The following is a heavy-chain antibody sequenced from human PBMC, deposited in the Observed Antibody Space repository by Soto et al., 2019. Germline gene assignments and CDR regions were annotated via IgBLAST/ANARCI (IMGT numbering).Heavy chain of an antibody. CDR3: AYDSSGYLDY. CDR2: INVGNGNT. V-gene: IGHV1-3*01. CDR1: GYTFTTYA. D-gene: IGHD3-22*01. J-gene: IGHJ4*02. Sequence: XSVKISCKASGYTFTTYAIHWVRQAPGQRLEWMGWINVGNGNTKYSQKFQGRVTITRDTSASTAHMELSSLRSEDTAVYYCAYDSSGYLDYWGQGTLVTVSS.